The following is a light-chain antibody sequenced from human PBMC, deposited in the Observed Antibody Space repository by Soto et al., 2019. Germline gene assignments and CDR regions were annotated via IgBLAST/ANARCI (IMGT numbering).Light chain of an antibody. V-gene: IGLV1-40*01. CDR2: GNS. CDR3: QSYDSSLSGLWV. CDR1: SSNIGAGYD. J-gene: IGLJ3*02. Sequence: VLTQPPSVSGAPGQRVTLSCTGSSSNIGAGYDVHWYQQLPGTAPKLLIYGNSNRPSGVPDRFSGSKSGTSASLAITGLQAEDEADYYCQSYDSSLSGLWVFGGGTKLTVL.